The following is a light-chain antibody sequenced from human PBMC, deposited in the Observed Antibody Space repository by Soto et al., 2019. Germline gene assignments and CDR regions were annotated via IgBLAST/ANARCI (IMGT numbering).Light chain of an antibody. Sequence: QLVLTQSPSASASLGASVKLTCTLSSGHSDYGIAWHQQQPDKGPRYLMKLNRDGSHNKGAAIPDRFSGSNSGAERYLIIPSLQSDDEADYYCQTGDNDVVFGGGTQLTVL. CDR1: SGHSDYG. CDR3: QTGDNDVV. CDR2: LNRDGSH. V-gene: IGLV4-69*01. J-gene: IGLJ2*01.